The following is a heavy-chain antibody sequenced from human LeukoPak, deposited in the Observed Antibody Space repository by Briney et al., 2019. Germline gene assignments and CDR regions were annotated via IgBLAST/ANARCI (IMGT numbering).Heavy chain of an antibody. V-gene: IGHV3-30*02. Sequence: GGSLRLSCAASGFTFSSYGMHWVRQAPGKGLEWVAFIRYDGSNKYYADSVKGRFAISRDNSKNTLYLQMNSLRAEDTALYYCAKDTSIGITGNGFDHWGQGTLVIVSS. D-gene: IGHD1-14*01. CDR2: IRYDGSNK. CDR3: AKDTSIGITGNGFDH. CDR1: GFTFSSYG. J-gene: IGHJ4*02.